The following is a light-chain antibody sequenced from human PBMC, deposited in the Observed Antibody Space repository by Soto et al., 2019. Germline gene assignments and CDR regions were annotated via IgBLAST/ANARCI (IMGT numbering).Light chain of an antibody. Sequence: QSALTQPPSASGSPGQSVTISCTGSSSDVGGYEYVSWYQQHPGKAPKLIIYEVIKRPSGVPDRFSGSKSGNTASLTVSGHQAEDEADYYCSSYAGSNNLHVLFGGGTKVTVL. CDR3: SSYAGSNNLHVL. CDR1: SSDVGGYEY. V-gene: IGLV2-8*01. J-gene: IGLJ2*01. CDR2: EVI.